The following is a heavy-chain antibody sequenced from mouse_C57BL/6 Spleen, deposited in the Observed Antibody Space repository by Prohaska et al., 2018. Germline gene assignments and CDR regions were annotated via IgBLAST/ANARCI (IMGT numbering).Heavy chain of an antibody. V-gene: IGHV1-75*01. CDR3: AREYYGSRNWYFDV. CDR2: IFPGSGST. Sequence: QVQLQQSGPELVKPGASVKISCKASGYTFTDYYINWVKQRPGQGLEWIGWIFPGSGSTYYNEKFKGKATLTVDKSSSTAYMLLSSLTSEDSAVYFCAREYYGSRNWYFDVWGTGTTVTVSS. D-gene: IGHD1-1*01. J-gene: IGHJ1*03. CDR1: GYTFTDYY.